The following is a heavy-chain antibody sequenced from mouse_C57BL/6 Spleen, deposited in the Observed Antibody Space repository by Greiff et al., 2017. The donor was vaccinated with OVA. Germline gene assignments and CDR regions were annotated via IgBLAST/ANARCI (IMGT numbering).Heavy chain of an antibody. D-gene: IGHD4-1*01. CDR2: INPNNGGT. Sequence: EVKLQQSGPELVKPGASVKISCKASGYTFTDYYMNWVKQSHGKSLEWIGDINPNNGGTSYNQKFKGKATLTVDKSSSTAYMELRSLTSEDSAVYYCARNWDEDWFAYWGQGTLVTVSA. CDR1: GYTFTDYY. CDR3: ARNWDEDWFAY. J-gene: IGHJ3*01. V-gene: IGHV1-26*01.